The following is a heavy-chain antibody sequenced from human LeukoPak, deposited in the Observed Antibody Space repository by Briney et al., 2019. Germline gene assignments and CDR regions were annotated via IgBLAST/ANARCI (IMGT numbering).Heavy chain of an antibody. CDR1: GYTFTSYY. Sequence: ASVKVSCKAYGYTFTSYYMHWVRQAPGQGLEWMGIINPSGGSTSYAQKFQGRVTMTRDTSTSTVYMELSSLRSKDTAVYYCARDLTGEEDDYWGQGTLVTASS. D-gene: IGHD7-27*01. CDR3: ARDLTGEEDDY. CDR2: INPSGGST. V-gene: IGHV1-46*01. J-gene: IGHJ4*02.